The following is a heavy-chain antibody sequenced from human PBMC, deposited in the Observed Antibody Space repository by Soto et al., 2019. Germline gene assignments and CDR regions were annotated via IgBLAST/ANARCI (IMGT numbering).Heavy chain of an antibody. CDR2: IYYSGST. Sequence: ETLSLTCTVSGGSVSSGSYYWSWIRQPPGKGLEWIGYIYYSGSTNYNPSLKSRVTISVDTSKNQFSLKLSSVTAADTAVYYCARVGGITIFGVVTDDYWGQGTLVTVSS. V-gene: IGHV4-61*01. J-gene: IGHJ4*02. CDR3: ARVGGITIFGVVTDDY. CDR1: GGSVSSGSYY. D-gene: IGHD3-3*01.